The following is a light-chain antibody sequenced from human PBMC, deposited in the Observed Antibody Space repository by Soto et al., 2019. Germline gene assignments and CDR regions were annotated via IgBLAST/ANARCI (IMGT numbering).Light chain of an antibody. V-gene: IGKV3-20*01. CDR2: GAS. Sequence: EIVLTQSPGTLFLSPGERATLSCRASQSVSSSYLAWYQQKPGQAPRLLIYGASSRATGIPDRFSGSGSGTDFTLIISRLEPEDFAVYYCQQYGSSPTFGLGTKVEIK. CDR1: QSVSSSY. J-gene: IGKJ1*01. CDR3: QQYGSSPT.